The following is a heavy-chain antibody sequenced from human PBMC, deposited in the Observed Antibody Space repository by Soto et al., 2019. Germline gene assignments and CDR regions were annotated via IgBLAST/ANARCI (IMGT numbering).Heavy chain of an antibody. CDR2: IYYSGST. D-gene: IGHD3-16*01. V-gene: IGHV4-39*01. CDR3: ARHPGMITFGGPIDY. Sequence: QLQLQELGPGLVKPSETLSLTCTVSGCSISSSSYYWGWIRQPPGKGLEWIGSIYYSGSTYYNPSLKSRVTISVDTSKNQFSLKRSSVTAADTAVYYCARHPGMITFGGPIDYWGQGTLVTVSS. CDR1: GCSISSSSYY. J-gene: IGHJ4*02.